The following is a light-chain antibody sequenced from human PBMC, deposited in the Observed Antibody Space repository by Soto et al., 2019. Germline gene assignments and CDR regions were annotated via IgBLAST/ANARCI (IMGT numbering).Light chain of an antibody. J-gene: IGKJ1*01. CDR3: QQYGNSPWT. V-gene: IGKV3-20*01. Sequence: EIVLTQSPGTLSLSPGERGTLSCRASQTVSSNLAWYQQKPGQAPRLLIYSTSSRATGIPDRFSGSGSGTDFTLTISRLEPEDFAVYYCQQYGNSPWTFGQGTKVDIK. CDR1: QTVSSN. CDR2: STS.